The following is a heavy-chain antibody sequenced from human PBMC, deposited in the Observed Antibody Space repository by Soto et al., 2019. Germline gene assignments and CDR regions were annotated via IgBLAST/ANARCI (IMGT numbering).Heavy chain of an antibody. CDR2: IYPDDSDT. CDR3: ASSVLVTSTMNYFDL. V-gene: IGHV5-51*01. CDR1: GYSFSNFW. D-gene: IGHD2-8*02. J-gene: IGHJ4*02. Sequence: HGESLKISCQASGYSFSNFWIAWGRQMPGEGLEWLGIIYPDDSDTRYSPSFLGQVTISADKSIKTTYLQWSSLKASDTAIYFCASSVLVTSTMNYFDLWGQGTLVTVSS.